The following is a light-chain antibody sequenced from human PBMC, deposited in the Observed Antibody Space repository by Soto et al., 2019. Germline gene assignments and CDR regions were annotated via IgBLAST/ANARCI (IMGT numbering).Light chain of an antibody. J-gene: IGLJ2*01. V-gene: IGLV2-23*01. CDR2: EGS. CDR1: SSDVGSYNL. CDR3: CSYAGSSNLVA. Sequence: QSALSQPASVSGSPGQSITISCTGSSSDVGSYNLVSWYQHHPGKAPKLMIYEGSKRPSGVSNRFSGSKSGNTASLTISGLQTEDEADYYWCSYAGSSNLVAFGGGTKLTVL.